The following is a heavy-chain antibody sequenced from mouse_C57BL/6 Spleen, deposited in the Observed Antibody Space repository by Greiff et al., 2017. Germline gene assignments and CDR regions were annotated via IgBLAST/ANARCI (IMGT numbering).Heavy chain of an antibody. CDR3: ARSNWY. V-gene: IGHV1-26*01. CDR1: GYTFTDYY. CDR2: INPNNGGT. D-gene: IGHD4-1*01. Sequence: EVQLQQSGPELVKPGASVKISCKASGYTFTDYYMNWVKQSHGKSLEWIGDINPNNGGTSYNQKFKGKATLTVDKSSSTAYMELRSLTSEDSAVYYCARSNWYWGQGTTLTVSS. J-gene: IGHJ2*01.